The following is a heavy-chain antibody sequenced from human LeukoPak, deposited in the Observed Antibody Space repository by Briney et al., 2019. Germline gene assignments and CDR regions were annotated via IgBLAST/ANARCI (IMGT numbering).Heavy chain of an antibody. CDR3: ARSLGYCSSTSCPNYYYGMDV. J-gene: IGHJ6*02. CDR2: IKQDGSEK. Sequence: GGSLRLSCAASGFTFSGYWMSWVRQAPGKGLEWVANIKQDGSEKYYVDSVKGRFTISRDNAKNSLYLQMNSLRAEDTAVYYCARSLGYCSSTSCPNYYYGMDVWGQGTTVTVSS. V-gene: IGHV3-7*01. CDR1: GFTFSGYW. D-gene: IGHD2-2*01.